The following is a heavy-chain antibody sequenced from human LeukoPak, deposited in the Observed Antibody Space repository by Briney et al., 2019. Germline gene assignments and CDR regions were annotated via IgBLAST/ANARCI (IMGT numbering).Heavy chain of an antibody. CDR2: INPSGGST. D-gene: IGHD4-17*01. Sequence: ASVTVSCTASGYTFTSYYMHWVRQAPGQGLEWMGIINPSGGSTSYAQKFQGRVTMTRDTSTSTVYMELSSLRSEDTAVYYCARGNGDYDDAFDIWGQGTMVTVSS. CDR1: GYTFTSYY. V-gene: IGHV1-46*01. J-gene: IGHJ3*02. CDR3: ARGNGDYDDAFDI.